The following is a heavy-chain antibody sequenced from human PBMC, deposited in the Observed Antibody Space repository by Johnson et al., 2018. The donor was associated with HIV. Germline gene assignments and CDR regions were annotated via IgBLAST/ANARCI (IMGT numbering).Heavy chain of an antibody. CDR3: RAAKDSQTHFSIAVVDYLDAFDI. D-gene: IGHD6-19*01. Sequence: EQLVESGGGVVRPGGSLRLSCAASGFTFDDYGMSWVRQAPGKGLEGVSGIYSGGSTYYADSVKGRFTISRENSKNTLYLQMNSLRAEDTAVYYCRAAKDSQTHFSIAVVDYLDAFDIWGQGTMVTVSS. V-gene: IGHV3-66*02. CDR1: GFTFDDYG. CDR2: IYSGGST. J-gene: IGHJ3*02.